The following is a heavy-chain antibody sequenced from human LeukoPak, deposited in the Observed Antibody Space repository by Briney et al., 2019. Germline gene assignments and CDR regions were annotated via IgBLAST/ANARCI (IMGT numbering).Heavy chain of an antibody. J-gene: IGHJ4*02. CDR2: IYYSGSS. Sequence: RPSETLSLTCIVSGGAISSYYWNWIRQPPGKGLEWIGHIYYSGSSNYNPSLKSRVTISVDTSKNQFSLKLSSVTAADTAVYYCARAQKKYYYDSSGYHSRDYFDYWGQGTLVTVSS. D-gene: IGHD3-22*01. V-gene: IGHV4-59*01. CDR1: GGAISSYY. CDR3: ARAQKKYYYDSSGYHSRDYFDY.